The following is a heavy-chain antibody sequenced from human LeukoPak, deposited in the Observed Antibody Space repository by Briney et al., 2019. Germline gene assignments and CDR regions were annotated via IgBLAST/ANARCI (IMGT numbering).Heavy chain of an antibody. CDR3: AREVIIVGDSDAFDL. D-gene: IGHD1-26*01. Sequence: PSETLSLTCTISGGSISSANHFWSWVRQSPGEGLEWIGYIFYDGRARYNPSLRSRLSMSIDVSKNQFSLSLGSVTAADTAIYYCAREVIIVGDSDAFDLWGHGTMVTVSS. CDR2: IFYDGRA. J-gene: IGHJ3*01. V-gene: IGHV4-30-4*08. CDR1: GGSISSANHF.